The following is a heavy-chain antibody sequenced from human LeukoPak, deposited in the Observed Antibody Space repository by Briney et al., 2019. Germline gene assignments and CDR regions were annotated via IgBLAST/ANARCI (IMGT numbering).Heavy chain of an antibody. V-gene: IGHV1-2*02. CDR2: INPDSGVT. CDR1: GYRFTDDY. Sequence: ASVTVSFTTSGYRFTDDYMHWVRQAPGQGREWVGWINPDSGVTNYAPKFQGTVIMPRDTSISTAYMEVRRLRYDDTAMYYCAPTSEAYTSNWSVWGQGTLVTVSP. D-gene: IGHD3-16*01. CDR3: APTSEAYTSNWSV. J-gene: IGHJ4*02.